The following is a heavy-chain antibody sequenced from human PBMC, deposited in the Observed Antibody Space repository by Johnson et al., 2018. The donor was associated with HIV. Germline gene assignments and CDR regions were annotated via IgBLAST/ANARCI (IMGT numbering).Heavy chain of an antibody. V-gene: IGHV3-33*01. CDR3: ARGRSSTRPSDLGSGGFEC. Sequence: QMLLVESGGGVVQPGRSLRLSCVASGYSFRNSAMHWVRQAPGKGLEWVATIWSDGTNKYYGDSVKGRFTVSRDNSKNTLYLQMNSLRAEDTAVYYCARGRSSTRPSDLGSGGFECWGQGTMVTVSS. D-gene: IGHD2-2*01. J-gene: IGHJ3*01. CDR2: IWSDGTNK. CDR1: GYSFRNSA.